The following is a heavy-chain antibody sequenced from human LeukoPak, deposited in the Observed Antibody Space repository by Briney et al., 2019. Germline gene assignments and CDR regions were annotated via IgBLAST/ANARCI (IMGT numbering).Heavy chain of an antibody. Sequence: ASVKVSCKASGYIFTNYDINWVRQATGQGLEWMGWMNPNNGNTGYAQKFQGRVTMTRNTSISTASMELSSLGSEDTAVYYCARGRLGRYGEPDYWGQGTLVTVSS. CDR1: GYIFTNYD. D-gene: IGHD4-17*01. CDR2: MNPNNGNT. CDR3: ARGRLGRYGEPDY. V-gene: IGHV1-8*01. J-gene: IGHJ4*02.